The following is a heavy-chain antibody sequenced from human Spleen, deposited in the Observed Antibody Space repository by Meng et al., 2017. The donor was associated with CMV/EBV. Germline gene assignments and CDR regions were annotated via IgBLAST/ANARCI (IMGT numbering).Heavy chain of an antibody. CDR3: AKVFRRDIVVVPAVVGTSSREFDY. Sequence: GGSLRLSCAASGFTFSSYWVHWVRQAPGKGLVWVSAISGSGGSTYYADSVKGRFTISRDNSKNTLYLQMNSLRAEDTAVYYCAKVFRRDIVVVPAVVGTSSREFDYWGQGTLVTVSS. J-gene: IGHJ4*02. CDR1: GFTFSSYW. CDR2: ISGSGGST. V-gene: IGHV3-23*01. D-gene: IGHD2-2*01.